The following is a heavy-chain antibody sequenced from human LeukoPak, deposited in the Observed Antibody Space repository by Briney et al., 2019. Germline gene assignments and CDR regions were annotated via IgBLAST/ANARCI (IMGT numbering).Heavy chain of an antibody. CDR3: ARGYGGNTYYGMDV. V-gene: IGHV3-66*01. D-gene: IGHD4-23*01. Sequence: GGSLRLSCAASGFSFSDYYMSWVRQAPGKGLEWVSMFYSGGSTYYADSVKGRFTISRDNSKNTPYLQMNSLRAEDTAVYYCARGYGGNTYYGMDVWGQGTTVTVSS. J-gene: IGHJ6*02. CDR1: GFSFSDYY. CDR2: FYSGGST.